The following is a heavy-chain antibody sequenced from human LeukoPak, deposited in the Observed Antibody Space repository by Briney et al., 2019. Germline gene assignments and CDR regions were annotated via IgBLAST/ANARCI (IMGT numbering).Heavy chain of an antibody. Sequence: PGGSLRLSCAASGFTFSSYAMIWVRQAPGKGLEWVSAISGSGGSTYYADSVKGRFTISRDNSKNTLYLQMNSLRAEDTAVYYCAKGVSGWYSYFDYWGQGTLVTVSS. CDR1: GFTFSSYA. CDR3: AKGVSGWYSYFDY. J-gene: IGHJ4*02. V-gene: IGHV3-23*01. CDR2: ISGSGGST. D-gene: IGHD6-19*01.